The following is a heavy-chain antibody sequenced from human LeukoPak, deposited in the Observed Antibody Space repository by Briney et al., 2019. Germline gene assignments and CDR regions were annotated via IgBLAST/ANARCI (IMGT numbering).Heavy chain of an antibody. CDR1: GFTFSSYA. D-gene: IGHD3-10*01. J-gene: IGHJ3*02. CDR3: AKDRTLRTYYSGASDI. CDR2: ISGSGGST. V-gene: IGHV3-23*01. Sequence: GGSLRLSCAASGFTFSSYAMSWVRQAPGKGLEWVSAISGSGGSTYYADSVKGRFTISRDNSKNTLYLQMNSLRAEDTAVYYCAKDRTLRTYYSGASDIWGQGTMVTVSS.